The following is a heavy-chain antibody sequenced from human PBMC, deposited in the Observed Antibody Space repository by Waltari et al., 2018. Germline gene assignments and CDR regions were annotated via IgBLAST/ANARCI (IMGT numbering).Heavy chain of an antibody. CDR2: IYYTGST. CDR3: ARATRLMTTFGGVTTFDP. Sequence: QMQLQESGPGLVKPSETLSLTCSVSGDSISTRPYYWAWFRQPPGTGLEWIGNIYYTGSTYYNPSLKSRVAMSVDTSKNQFSLTLNSVTATDAAVYFCARATRLMTTFGGVTTFDPWGQGALVTVSS. CDR1: GDSISTRPYY. J-gene: IGHJ5*02. V-gene: IGHV4-39*01. D-gene: IGHD3-16*01.